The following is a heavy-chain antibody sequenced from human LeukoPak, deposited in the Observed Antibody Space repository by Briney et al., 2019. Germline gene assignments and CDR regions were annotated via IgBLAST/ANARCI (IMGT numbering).Heavy chain of an antibody. Sequence: GGSLRLSCAASGFTVTSNSMNWVRQAPGKGLEWVSVISTGDEIHYAESVRGRFTISRDSSSNTLSLHMNSLRVEDTAICYCATSQGPGNHWFDPWGQGTLVTVSS. J-gene: IGHJ5*02. CDR3: ATSQGPGNHWFDP. CDR1: GFTVTSNS. CDR2: ISTGDEI. V-gene: IGHV3-53*01.